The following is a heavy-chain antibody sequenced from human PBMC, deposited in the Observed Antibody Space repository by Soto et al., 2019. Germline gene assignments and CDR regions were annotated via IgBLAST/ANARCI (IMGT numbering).Heavy chain of an antibody. D-gene: IGHD1-1*01. V-gene: IGHV3-11*06. J-gene: IGHJ4*01. Sequence: GGSLRLSCAASGFTFSDHYMSWIRQAPGKGLEWIGYSSNSGSFTRYADSVKGRFSISRDNAKNSLYLQINSLRGDDTAIYYCVRSGDNYNLLDYWGHGTPVAVS. CDR3: VRSGDNYNLLDY. CDR1: GFTFSDHY. CDR2: SSNSGSFT.